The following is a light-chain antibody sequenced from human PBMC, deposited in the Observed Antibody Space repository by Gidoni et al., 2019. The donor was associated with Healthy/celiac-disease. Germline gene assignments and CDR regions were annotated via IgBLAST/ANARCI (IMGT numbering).Light chain of an antibody. V-gene: IGKV2-28*01. J-gene: IGKJ2*01. CDR2: WGS. CDR1: QSLLHSNGYNY. Sequence: DIVMTQSPLSLPVTPGGPASISCRSSQSLLHSNGYNYLDWYLQKPGQSPQLLIYWGSNRASGVPDRFSGSGSGTDFTLKISRVEAEDVGVYYCMQALQTPLYTFGQGTKLEIK. CDR3: MQALQTPLYT.